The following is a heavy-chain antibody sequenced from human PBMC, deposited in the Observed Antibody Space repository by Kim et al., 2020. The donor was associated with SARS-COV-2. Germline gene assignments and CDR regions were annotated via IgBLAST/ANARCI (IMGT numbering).Heavy chain of an antibody. CDR1: GYTFTSYW. CDR3: GRRNYGSGSYSFDY. V-gene: IGHV5-51*01. CDR2: IFPGDSDT. D-gene: IGHD3-10*01. Sequence: GESLKISCKASGYTFTSYWIGWVRQTPGKRLESMGIIFPGDSDTRYSPSIQGQVTISVDKSINTAFLQWNSLEATDTAMYYCGRRNYGSGSYSFDYWGQG. J-gene: IGHJ4*02.